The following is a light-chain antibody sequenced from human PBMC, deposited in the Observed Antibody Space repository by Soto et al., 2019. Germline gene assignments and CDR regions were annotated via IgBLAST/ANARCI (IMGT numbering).Light chain of an antibody. J-gene: IGKJ5*01. CDR2: WAS. CDR3: QQYYSTFIT. V-gene: IGKV4-1*01. Sequence: DIVMTQSPDSLAVSLGERATINCKSSQSILYSSNNKNYLAWYHQKPGQPPKLLIYWASTRESGVPDRFSGSGSGTDFTLTISSLQTEDVAVYYCQQYYSTFITFGQGTRLEI. CDR1: QSILYSSNNKNY.